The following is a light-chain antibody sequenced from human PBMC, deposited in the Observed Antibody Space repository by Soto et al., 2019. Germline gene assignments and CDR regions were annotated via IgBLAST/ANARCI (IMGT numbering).Light chain of an antibody. V-gene: IGLV1-44*01. CDR3: AAWDDSRNGYV. CDR1: SSNIGSNS. J-gene: IGLJ1*01. CDR2: RNN. Sequence: QSVLTQPPSASATPGQRVTISCSGSSSNIGSNSVHWYQQLPGTAPKLLIYRNNQRPSGVPDRFSGSKSGTSASLAISGLQSEDEADYYCAAWDDSRNGYVFGTGTKLTVL.